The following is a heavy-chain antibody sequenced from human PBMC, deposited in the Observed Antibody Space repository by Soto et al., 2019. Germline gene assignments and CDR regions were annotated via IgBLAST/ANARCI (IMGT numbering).Heavy chain of an antibody. CDR3: ARDFAYFDS. V-gene: IGHV4-61*01. J-gene: IGHJ4*02. CDR1: GGSFKSGSYS. Sequence: SETPSLTCTVSGGSFKSGSYSWSWIRQPPGKGLEWIGYVYHTGRTSYNPSLKSRVSISMDTSKNQFSLNLDSVTAAATAVYFCARDFAYFDSWGQGTLVTVSS. CDR2: VYHTGRT. D-gene: IGHD3-3*01.